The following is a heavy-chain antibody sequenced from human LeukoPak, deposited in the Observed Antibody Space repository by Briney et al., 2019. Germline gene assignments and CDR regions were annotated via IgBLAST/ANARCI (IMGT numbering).Heavy chain of an antibody. J-gene: IGHJ6*03. D-gene: IGHD1-1*01. V-gene: IGHV1-69*01. CDR1: GGTFSSYA. CDR3: ARVRGTTLGSDYYYMDV. Sequence: GSSVKFSCKASGGTFSSYAISWVRQAPGQGLEWMGGIIPIFGTANYAQKFQGRVTITADESTSTAYMELSSLRSEDTAVYYCARVRGTTLGSDYYYMDVWGKGTTVTVSS. CDR2: IIPIFGTA.